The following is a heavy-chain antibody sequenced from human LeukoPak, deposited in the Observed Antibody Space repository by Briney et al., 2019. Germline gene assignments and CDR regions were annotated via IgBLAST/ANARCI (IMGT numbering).Heavy chain of an antibody. J-gene: IGHJ3*02. V-gene: IGHV3-21*01. D-gene: IGHD3-16*02. CDR3: ARDSKGHPLSWDYVWGSYRYTGAFDI. Sequence: GGSLRLSCAASGFTFSSYSMNWVRQAPGKGLEWVSSISSSSSYIYYADSVKGRFTISRDNAKNSLYLQMNSLRAEDTAVYYCARDSKGHPLSWDYVWGSYRYTGAFDIWGQGAMVTVSS. CDR2: ISSSSSYI. CDR1: GFTFSSYS.